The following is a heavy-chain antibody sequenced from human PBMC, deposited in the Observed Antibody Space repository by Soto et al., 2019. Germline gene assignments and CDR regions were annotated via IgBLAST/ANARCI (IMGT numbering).Heavy chain of an antibody. J-gene: IGHJ2*01. CDR1: GFTFSNAW. Sequence: ESGGGLVKPGGSLRLSCAASGFTFSNAWMSWVRQAPGKGLEWVGRIKSKTDGGTTDYAAPVKGRFTISRDNAKNSLYLQMNSLRAEDTAVYYCARVGCSGGSCYSAWYFDLWGRGTLVTVSS. V-gene: IGHV3-15*01. D-gene: IGHD2-15*01. CDR2: IKSKTDGGTT. CDR3: ARVGCSGGSCYSAWYFDL.